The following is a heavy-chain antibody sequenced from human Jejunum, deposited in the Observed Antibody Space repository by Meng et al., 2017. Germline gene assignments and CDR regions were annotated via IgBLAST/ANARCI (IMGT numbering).Heavy chain of an antibody. J-gene: IGHJ6*02. V-gene: IGHV4-31*03. CDR3: ARGFYYGSGSLYNRFRPMNV. CDR1: GGSIKNADYY. CDR2: MYDSGST. Sequence: SETLSLTCTVSGGSIKNADYYWSWIRQHPGKGLEWIGYMYDSGSTYYNPSLKSRVSISVDTSNNHFSLRLTSVTAADTAVYYCARGFYYGSGSLYNRFRPMNVWGQGTTVTVSS. D-gene: IGHD3-10*01.